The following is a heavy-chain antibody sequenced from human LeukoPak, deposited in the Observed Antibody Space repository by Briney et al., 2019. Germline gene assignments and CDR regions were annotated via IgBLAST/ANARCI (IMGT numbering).Heavy chain of an antibody. CDR2: IYYRGST. CDR1: GGSISSYY. V-gene: IGHV4-59*01. D-gene: IGHD1-7*01. J-gene: IGHJ3*02. CDR3: ASPRYNWNFVGAFDI. Sequence: SETLSLTCTVSGGSISSYYWSWIRQPPGKGLEWIGYIYYRGSTNYNPSLKSRVTISVDTSKNQFSLKLSSVTAADTAVYYCASPRYNWNFVGAFDIWGQGTMVTVSS.